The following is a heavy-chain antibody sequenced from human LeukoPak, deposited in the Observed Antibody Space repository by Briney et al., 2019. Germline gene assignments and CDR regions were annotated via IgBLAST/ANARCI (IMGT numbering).Heavy chain of an antibody. V-gene: IGHV1-18*01. Sequence: ASVKVSCKASGYTFSTYAISWVRQAPGQGLEWMGWISAYTGNARYTQNLQGRVIMTTDTSANTAYMEVRSLRSDDTAMYYCARDLGDDISGVGYFDYWGHGILVTVSS. CDR2: ISAYTGNA. J-gene: IGHJ4*01. D-gene: IGHD3-22*01. CDR3: ARDLGDDISGVGYFDY. CDR1: GYTFSTYA.